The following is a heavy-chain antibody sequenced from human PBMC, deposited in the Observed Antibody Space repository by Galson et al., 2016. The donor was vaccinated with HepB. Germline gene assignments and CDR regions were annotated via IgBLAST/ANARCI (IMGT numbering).Heavy chain of an antibody. CDR2: INTDNGNT. Sequence: SVKVSCRASEYTFTRYTMHWVRQAPGQRLEWMGWINTDNGNTKYAQKFQGRVTITRDTSASAIYMELSSLTYEDMAVDYCVRGGGHSWYDYWGQGTLVTVSS. V-gene: IGHV1-3*04. CDR1: EYTFTRYT. D-gene: IGHD6-13*01. CDR3: VRGGGHSWYDY. J-gene: IGHJ4*02.